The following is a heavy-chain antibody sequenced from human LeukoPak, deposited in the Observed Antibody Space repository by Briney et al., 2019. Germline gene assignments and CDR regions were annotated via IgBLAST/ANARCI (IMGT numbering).Heavy chain of an antibody. V-gene: IGHV3-23*01. D-gene: IGHD4-17*01. J-gene: IGHJ4*02. CDR2: ISGSGGST. CDR3: AKDRGDYRGYYFDY. Sequence: GGSLRLSCAASGFSFSSYAMSWVRQAPVKGLEWVSAISGSGGSTYYADSVKGRFTISRDSSKNTLYLQMNSLRAEDTAVYYCAKDRGDYRGYYFDYWGQGTLVTVSS. CDR1: GFSFSSYA.